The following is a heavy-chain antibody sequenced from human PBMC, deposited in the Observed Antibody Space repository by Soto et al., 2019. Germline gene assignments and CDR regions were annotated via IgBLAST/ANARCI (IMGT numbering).Heavy chain of an antibody. J-gene: IGHJ4*02. V-gene: IGHV1-69*02. CDR2: IIPILGIA. D-gene: IGHD3-22*01. CDR3: ASDRGYYDSSGYYLH. Sequence: QVQLVQSGAEVKKPGSSVKVSCKASGGTFSSYTISWVRQAPGQGLEWMGRIIPILGIANYAQKFQGRVTITADKSTSTAYMELSSLRSEDTAVYYCASDRGYYDSSGYYLHWGQGTLVTVSS. CDR1: GGTFSSYT.